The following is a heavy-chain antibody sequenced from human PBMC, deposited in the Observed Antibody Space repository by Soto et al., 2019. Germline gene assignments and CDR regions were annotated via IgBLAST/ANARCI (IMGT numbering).Heavy chain of an antibody. Sequence: TLSLTCTVSGGSISSGGYYWSWIRQHPGKGLEWIGYIYYSGSTYYNPSLKSRVTISVDTSKNQFSLKLSSVTAADTAVYYCAREYYYDSSGYYPRWSDPRGPATPVTV. D-gene: IGHD3-22*01. CDR2: IYYSGST. CDR1: GGSISSGGYY. CDR3: AREYYYDSSGYYPRWSDP. V-gene: IGHV4-31*03. J-gene: IGHJ5*02.